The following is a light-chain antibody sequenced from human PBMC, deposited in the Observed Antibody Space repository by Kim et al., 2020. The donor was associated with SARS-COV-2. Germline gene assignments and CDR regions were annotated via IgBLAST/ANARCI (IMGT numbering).Light chain of an antibody. J-gene: IGLJ2*01. CDR3: YSRDNSGDLLV. CDR1: ILRKYY. CDR2: CKN. Sequence: FRLSFIVTFQDDILRKYYASRYPKMPGQAPVLVIYCKNNRPSGIPHPFSGLSFRDSVSFTISWAQAEDEADYYCYSRDNSGDLLVFGGVTQLTVL. V-gene: IGLV3-19*01.